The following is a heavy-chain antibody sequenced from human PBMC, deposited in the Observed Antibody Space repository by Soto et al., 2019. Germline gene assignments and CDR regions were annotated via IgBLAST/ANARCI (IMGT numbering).Heavy chain of an antibody. D-gene: IGHD3-10*01. CDR1: GYSFISYW. CDR2: IYPGDSDT. J-gene: IGHJ6*02. Sequence: PVESLKISCKASGYSFISYWIAWVRQMPGKGLEWMGTIYPGDSDTRYSPSLQGQVTISADNSISTAYLEWSSLKLTSVTATDTAVYYCVRQGFGALHGLVDVWGQGTTVTVSS. CDR3: VRQGFGALHGLVDV. V-gene: IGHV5-51*01.